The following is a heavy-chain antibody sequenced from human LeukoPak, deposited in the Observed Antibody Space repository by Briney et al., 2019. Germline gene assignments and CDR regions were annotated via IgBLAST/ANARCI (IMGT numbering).Heavy chain of an antibody. CDR2: INSDGSST. CDR1: GFTFSSYW. D-gene: IGHD3-22*01. V-gene: IGHV3-74*01. CDR3: ARDPTYYDSSGYVDY. Sequence: GGSLRLSCAASGFTFSSYWMHWVRQAPGKGLVWVSRINSDGSSTNYADSVKGRFTISRDNAKNTLYLQMNSLRAEDTAVYYCARDPTYYDSSGYVDYWGQGTLVTVSS. J-gene: IGHJ4*02.